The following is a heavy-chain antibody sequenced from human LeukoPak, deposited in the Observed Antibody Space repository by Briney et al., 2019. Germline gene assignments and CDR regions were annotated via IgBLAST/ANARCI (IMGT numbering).Heavy chain of an antibody. D-gene: IGHD3-22*01. J-gene: IGHJ5*02. V-gene: IGHV4-39*01. CDR2: IYYSGST. Sequence: KPSETLSLTCTVSGGSISSSSYYWGWIRQPPGKGLEWIGSIYYSGSTYYNPSLKSRVTISVDTSKNQFSLKLSSVTAADTAVYYCARADSSAVGYWFDPWGQGTLVTVSS. CDR3: ARADSSAVGYWFDP. CDR1: GGSISSSSYY.